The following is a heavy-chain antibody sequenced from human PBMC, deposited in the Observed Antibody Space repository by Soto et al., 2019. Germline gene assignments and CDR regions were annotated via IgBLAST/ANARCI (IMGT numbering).Heavy chain of an antibody. D-gene: IGHD6-19*01. Sequence: GASVKVSCKASGYTFTRYYMHWVRQAPGQGLEWMGIINPSGGSTSYAQKFQGRVTMTRDTSTNTVYMELSSLRSEDTAFYYCARDREVAATQIPDYWGQGTLVTVSS. CDR1: GYTFTRYY. J-gene: IGHJ4*02. V-gene: IGHV1-46*01. CDR3: ARDREVAATQIPDY. CDR2: INPSGGST.